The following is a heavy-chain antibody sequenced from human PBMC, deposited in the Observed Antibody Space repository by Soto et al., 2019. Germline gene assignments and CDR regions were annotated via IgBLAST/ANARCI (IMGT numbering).Heavy chain of an antibody. CDR1: GDTFKNCV. V-gene: IGHV1-69*01. Sequence: QVQVVQSGVEVRRPGSSVKVSCKASGDTFKNCVISWVRQAPGQGLEWMGGIIPLFDTTDFAQRFQVKLTITTDESTTTAYMELSRLRSEDTATYFCAAELGFGKLSVVWGQGTTVIVSS. CDR2: IIPLFDTT. D-gene: IGHD3-10*01. J-gene: IGHJ6*02. CDR3: AAELGFGKLSVV.